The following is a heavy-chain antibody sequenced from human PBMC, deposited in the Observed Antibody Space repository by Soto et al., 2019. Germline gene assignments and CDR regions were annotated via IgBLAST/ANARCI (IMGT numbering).Heavy chain of an antibody. J-gene: IGHJ3*02. CDR1: EFTFRNYW. Sequence: PXGSLILSCAAAEFTFRNYWMTWVRQAPGKGLEWVANIKQDGSEKFYVDSVRGRFTISRDNADNSLFLQMNSLRAEDTAVYYCARAYQYDSSFGAFDIWGQGTMVTVSS. CDR2: IKQDGSEK. D-gene: IGHD3-22*01. V-gene: IGHV3-7*01. CDR3: ARAYQYDSSFGAFDI.